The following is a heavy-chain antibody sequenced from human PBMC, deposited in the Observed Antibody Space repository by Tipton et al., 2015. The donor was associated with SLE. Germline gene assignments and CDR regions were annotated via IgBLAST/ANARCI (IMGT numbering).Heavy chain of an antibody. CDR3: ARYLSGDAFDI. CDR2: IYYSGST. Sequence: LRLSCTVSGGSISSSSYYWGWIRQPPGKGLEWIGSIYYSGSTYYNPSLKSRVTISVDTAKNQFSLKLSSVTAADTAVYYCARYLSGDAFDIWGQGTMVTVSS. J-gene: IGHJ3*02. D-gene: IGHD1-14*01. CDR1: GGSISSSSYY. V-gene: IGHV4-39*07.